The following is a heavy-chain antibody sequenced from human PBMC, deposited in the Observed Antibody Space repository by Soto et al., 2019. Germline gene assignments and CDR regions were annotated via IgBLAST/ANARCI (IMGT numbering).Heavy chain of an antibody. CDR1: VYTLTVYY. D-gene: IGHD3-22*01. CDR2: INPNSGGT. Sequence: ASVNVSCRASVYTLTVYYMHWVRQAPGQGLEWMGWINPNSGGTNYAQKFQGWVTMTRDTSISTAYMELSRLRSDDTAVYYCASGYYDSSGFNAFDIWGQGTMVTVSS. CDR3: ASGYYDSSGFNAFDI. V-gene: IGHV1-2*04. J-gene: IGHJ3*02.